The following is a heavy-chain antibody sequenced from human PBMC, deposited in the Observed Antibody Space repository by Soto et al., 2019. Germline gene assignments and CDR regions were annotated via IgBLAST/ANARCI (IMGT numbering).Heavy chain of an antibody. J-gene: IGHJ6*02. CDR1: GGSFSGYY. D-gene: IGHD2-15*01. CDR2: INHSGST. Sequence: SETLSLTCAVYGGSFSGYYWSWIRQPPGKGLEWIGEINHSGSTNYNPSLKSRVTISVDTSKNQFSLKLSSVTAADTAVYYCARGYSSGGSCYRYYYYGMDVWGQGTKVTVSS. CDR3: ARGYSSGGSCYRYYYYGMDV. V-gene: IGHV4-34*01.